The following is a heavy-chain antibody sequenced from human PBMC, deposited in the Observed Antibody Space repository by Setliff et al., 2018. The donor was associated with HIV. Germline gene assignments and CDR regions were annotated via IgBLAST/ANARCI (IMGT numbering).Heavy chain of an antibody. Sequence: PSETLSLTCTVSGGSFSNFFWNWIRQPPGKGLEWTGYINSSGTTNYNPSLKSRVNISIDPSKNHFTLRLSSVTVADTAVYYCARRGRFMGWFDPWGQGSRVTVSS. CDR2: INSSGTT. CDR1: GGSFSNFF. D-gene: IGHD3-3*01. V-gene: IGHV4-4*09. J-gene: IGHJ5*02. CDR3: ARRGRFMGWFDP.